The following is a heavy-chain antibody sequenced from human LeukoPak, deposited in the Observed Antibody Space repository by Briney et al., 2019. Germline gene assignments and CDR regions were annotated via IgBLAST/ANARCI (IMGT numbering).Heavy chain of an antibody. Sequence: PGGSLRLSCAASGFTLSSYWMSWVRQAPGEGLEWVANINQDGSEKYYVDSVKGRFTISRDNAKNSLYLQMNSLRAEDTAVYYCARAGTYYYPNWFDPWGQGTLVTVSS. CDR3: ARAGTYYYPNWFDP. D-gene: IGHD3-10*01. J-gene: IGHJ5*02. V-gene: IGHV3-7*01. CDR2: INQDGSEK. CDR1: GFTLSSYW.